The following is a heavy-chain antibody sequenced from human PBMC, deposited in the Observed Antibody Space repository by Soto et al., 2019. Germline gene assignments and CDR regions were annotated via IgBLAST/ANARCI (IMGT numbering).Heavy chain of an antibody. V-gene: IGHV1-18*01. D-gene: IGHD2-2*02. Sequence: ASVKVSCKASGYTFTSYGISWVRQAPGQGLEWMGWISAYNGNTNYAQKLQGRVTMTTDTSTSTAYMELRSLRSDDTAVYYCARDSIVVVPAAITMQYMDVWGKGTTVTVSS. J-gene: IGHJ6*03. CDR1: GYTFTSYG. CDR2: ISAYNGNT. CDR3: ARDSIVVVPAAITMQYMDV.